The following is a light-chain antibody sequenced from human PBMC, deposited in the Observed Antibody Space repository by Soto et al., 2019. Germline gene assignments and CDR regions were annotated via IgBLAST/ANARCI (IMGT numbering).Light chain of an antibody. V-gene: IGKV3-15*01. Sequence: EIVMTQSPATLSVSPGERATLSCRASQGISTNLAWYQQKPGQAPRLLMYGASTRATGVPARFSGSGSGTEFTLTISSLQSEDFAVYYCQQCHSWPPFTFGQGTKLEIE. CDR1: QGISTN. J-gene: IGKJ2*01. CDR3: QQCHSWPPFT. CDR2: GAS.